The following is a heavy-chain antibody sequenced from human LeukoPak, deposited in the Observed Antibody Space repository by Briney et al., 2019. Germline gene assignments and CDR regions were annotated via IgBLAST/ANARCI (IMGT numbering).Heavy chain of an antibody. CDR1: GFTLSTNA. J-gene: IGHJ4*02. CDR3: AKGVGKWESLHFFDY. Sequence: GGSLRLSCLTSGFTLSTNAMSWVRQAPGKGLEWISGISGSGASTYYADSVKGRFTISRDDSRNTLYLQMNSLRGDDTAVYYCAKGVGKWESLHFFDYWGQGTLVTVSS. D-gene: IGHD1-26*01. CDR2: ISGSGAST. V-gene: IGHV3-23*01.